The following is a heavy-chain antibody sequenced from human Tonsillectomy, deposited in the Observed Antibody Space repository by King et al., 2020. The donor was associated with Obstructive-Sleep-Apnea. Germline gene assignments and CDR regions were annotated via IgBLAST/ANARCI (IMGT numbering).Heavy chain of an antibody. J-gene: IGHJ5*02. CDR1: GYTFTSYG. CDR2: ISAYNGNT. D-gene: IGHD4-17*01. V-gene: IGHV1-18*04. CDR3: ARELTDYGDYGAGWFDP. Sequence: VQLVESGAEVKKPGASVKVSCKASGYTFTSYGISWVRQAPGQGLEWMGWISAYNGNTNYAQKLQGRVTMTTDKSTSTAYMELRSLRSDDTAVYYCARELTDYGDYGAGWFDPWGQGTLVTVSS.